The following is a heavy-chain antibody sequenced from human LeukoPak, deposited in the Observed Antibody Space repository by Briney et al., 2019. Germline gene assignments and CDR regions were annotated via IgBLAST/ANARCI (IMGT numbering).Heavy chain of an antibody. CDR3: APRGLVPAAILDAFDI. J-gene: IGHJ3*02. D-gene: IGHD2-2*01. CDR1: GGSFSGYY. V-gene: IGHV4-34*01. CDR2: INHSGST. Sequence: SETLSLTCAVYGGSFSGYYWSWIRQPPGKGLEWIGEINHSGSTNYNPSLKSRVTISVDTSKNQFSLKLSSVTAADTAVYYCAPRGLVPAAILDAFDIWGQGTMVTVSS.